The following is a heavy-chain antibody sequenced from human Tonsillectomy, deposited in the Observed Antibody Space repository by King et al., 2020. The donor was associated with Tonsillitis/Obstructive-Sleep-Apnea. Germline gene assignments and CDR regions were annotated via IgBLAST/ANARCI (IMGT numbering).Heavy chain of an antibody. CDR3: ARRVQHYCSGITCPDAFDF. CDR1: GYSFTSYW. D-gene: IGHD2-15*01. J-gene: IGHJ3*01. Sequence: QLVQSGAEVKKPGESLKISCKGSGYSFTSYWIGWVRQKPGKGLEWMGIIYPGDSDTRYSPSFQGQVTISADKSISTAYLQWSSLKASDAAMYYCARRVQHYCSGITCPDAFDFWGQGKIVSCSS. V-gene: IGHV5-51*01. CDR2: IYPGDSDT.